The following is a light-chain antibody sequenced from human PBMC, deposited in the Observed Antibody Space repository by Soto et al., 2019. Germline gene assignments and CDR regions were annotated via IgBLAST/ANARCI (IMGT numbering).Light chain of an antibody. CDR2: DAS. V-gene: IGKV3-11*01. Sequence: EVVLTQSPASLSLSPGDRATLSCRADQSVSDYLAWYQQKPGQPPRLLFFDASSRASGVPHRFSAGGSGTDFTLTISSLEPEDFAVYYCQQRSNWPPRLTFGGGTKVDIK. J-gene: IGKJ4*01. CDR3: QQRSNWPPRLT. CDR1: QSVSDY.